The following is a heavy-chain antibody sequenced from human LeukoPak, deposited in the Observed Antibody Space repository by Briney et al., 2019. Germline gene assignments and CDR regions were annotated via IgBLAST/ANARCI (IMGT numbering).Heavy chain of an antibody. CDR1: GFTFSSYG. CDR2: ISYDGSNK. D-gene: IGHD6-13*01. J-gene: IGHJ4*02. CDR3: AKNEYSSRVFDY. Sequence: GGSLRLSCAASGFTFSSYGMHWVRQAPGKGLEWVAVISYDGSNKYYADPVKGRFTISRDNSKNTLYLQMNSLRAEDTAVYYCAKNEYSSRVFDYWGQGTLVTVSS. V-gene: IGHV3-30*18.